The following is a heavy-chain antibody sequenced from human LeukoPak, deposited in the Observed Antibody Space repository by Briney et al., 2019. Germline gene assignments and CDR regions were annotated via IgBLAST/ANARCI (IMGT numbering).Heavy chain of an antibody. D-gene: IGHD6-13*01. Sequence: GGPLRLSCAASGFTFNNYAMSWVRQAPGKGLEWVSDISGGSGITYYADSVKGRFAISRDNSKNTLYLQMNSLRAEDTAVYYCAKYRSGSSSWNEPFDFWGQGTMVTVSS. CDR2: ISGGSGIT. CDR1: GFTFNNYA. J-gene: IGHJ3*01. V-gene: IGHV3-23*01. CDR3: AKYRSGSSSWNEPFDF.